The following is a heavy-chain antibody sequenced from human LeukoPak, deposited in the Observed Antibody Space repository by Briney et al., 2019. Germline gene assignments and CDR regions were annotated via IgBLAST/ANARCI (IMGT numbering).Heavy chain of an antibody. J-gene: IGHJ4*02. CDR1: GGSISSYY. CDR2: IYHSGST. CDR3: AREVYGDFDY. D-gene: IGHD4-17*01. Sequence: PSETLSLTCTVSGGSISSYYWSWIRQPPRKGLEWIGYIYHSGSTNYNPSLKSRVTISVDTSKNQFSLKLSSVTAADTAVYYCAREVYGDFDYWGQGTLVTVSS. V-gene: IGHV4-59*01.